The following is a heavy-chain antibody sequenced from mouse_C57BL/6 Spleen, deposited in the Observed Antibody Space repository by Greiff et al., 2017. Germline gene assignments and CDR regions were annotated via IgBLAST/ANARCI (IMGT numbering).Heavy chain of an antibody. J-gene: IGHJ2*01. Sequence: QVQLQQSGAELVRPGASVTLSCKASGYTFTDYEMHWVKQTPVHGLEWIGAIDPETGGTAYNQKFKGKAILTADKSSSTASMEDRSLTSEDSAVYCCTRTSSYVGYYVSFDYWGQGTTLTVSS. CDR1: GYTFTDYE. D-gene: IGHD2-3*01. CDR3: TRTSSYVGYYVSFDY. V-gene: IGHV1-15*01. CDR2: IDPETGGT.